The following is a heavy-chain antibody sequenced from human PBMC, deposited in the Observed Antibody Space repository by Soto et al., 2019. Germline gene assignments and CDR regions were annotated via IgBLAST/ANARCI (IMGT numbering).Heavy chain of an antibody. Sequence: ASVKVSCKASGYTFTSYGISWVRQAPGRGLEWMGWISAYNGNTNYAQKLQGRVTMTTDTSTSTAYMELRSLRSDDTAVYYCARGYDILTGYYPFLFDYWGQGTLVTVSS. CDR1: GYTFTSYG. CDR2: ISAYNGNT. V-gene: IGHV1-18*01. D-gene: IGHD3-9*01. J-gene: IGHJ4*02. CDR3: ARGYDILTGYYPFLFDY.